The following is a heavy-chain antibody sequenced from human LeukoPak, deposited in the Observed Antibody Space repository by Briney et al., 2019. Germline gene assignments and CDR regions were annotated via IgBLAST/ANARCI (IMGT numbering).Heavy chain of an antibody. Sequence: SETLSLTCTVSGGSISSYYWSWIRQPPGKGLEWIGYIYYSGSTNYNPSLKSRVTISVDTSKNQFSLKLSSVTAADTAVYYCARGPYSTFKSWFDPWGLGSLVTVSS. D-gene: IGHD4-11*01. J-gene: IGHJ5*02. CDR3: ARGPYSTFKSWFDP. V-gene: IGHV4-59*12. CDR2: IYYSGST. CDR1: GGSISSYY.